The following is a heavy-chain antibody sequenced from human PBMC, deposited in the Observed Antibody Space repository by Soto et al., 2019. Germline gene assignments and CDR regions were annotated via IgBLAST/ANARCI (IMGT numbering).Heavy chain of an antibody. V-gene: IGHV3-11*01. J-gene: IGHJ6*03. Sequence: QVQLVESGGGLVKPGGSLRLSCAASGFTFSDYYMSWIRQAPGKGLEWVSYISSSGSTIYYADSVKGRFTISRDNAKNSLYLTMNSLRAEDTAVYYCARDNRGYCSGGSCYPPSYCYYMDVWGKGTTVTVSS. CDR2: ISSSGSTI. CDR3: ARDNRGYCSGGSCYPPSYCYYMDV. D-gene: IGHD2-15*01. CDR1: GFTFSDYY.